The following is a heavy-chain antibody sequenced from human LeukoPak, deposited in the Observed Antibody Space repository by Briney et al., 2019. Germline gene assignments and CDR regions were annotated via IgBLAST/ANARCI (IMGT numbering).Heavy chain of an antibody. CDR2: IYYSGST. J-gene: IGHJ4*02. CDR3: ARHFPPPGHLDY. V-gene: IGHV4-39*01. D-gene: IGHD7-27*01. Sequence: SETLSLTCTVSGGSVSSGSYYWGWIRQPPGKGLEWIGNIYYSGSTYYNPSLKSRVTISVDTSKNQFSLNLSSVTAADTAVYYCARHFPPPGHLDYWGQGALVTVSS. CDR1: GGSVSSGSYY.